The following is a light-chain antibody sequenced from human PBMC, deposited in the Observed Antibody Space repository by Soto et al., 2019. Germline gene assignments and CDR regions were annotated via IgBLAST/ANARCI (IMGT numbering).Light chain of an antibody. CDR1: QSVSSY. Sequence: EIVLTQSPATLSLSPGERATLSCRASQSVSSYLAWYQQKPGQAPRLLIYDASNRATGIPARFSGSGVGTDFSLIICSPEPEDFAVYYCQQRSNWPSLTFGGGTEVEIK. J-gene: IGKJ4*01. CDR3: QQRSNWPSLT. CDR2: DAS. V-gene: IGKV3-11*01.